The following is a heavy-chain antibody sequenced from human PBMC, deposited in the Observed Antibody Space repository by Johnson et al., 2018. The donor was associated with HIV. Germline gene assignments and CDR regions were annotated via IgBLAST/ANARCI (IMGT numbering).Heavy chain of an antibody. Sequence: VQLVESGGGVVRPGGSLRLSCAASGFSYDDYAMSWVRQDPGKGLAWVSSINWNGGSTGYADSVKGRFTISRANAKNSLYLQMNSLRAEDTALYYCAKGATRYKTDGSKHDGAFDVWGQGTMVTVSS. CDR3: AKGATRYKTDGSKHDGAFDV. J-gene: IGHJ3*01. CDR1: GFSYDDYA. V-gene: IGHV3-20*04. CDR2: INWNGGST. D-gene: IGHD1-26*01.